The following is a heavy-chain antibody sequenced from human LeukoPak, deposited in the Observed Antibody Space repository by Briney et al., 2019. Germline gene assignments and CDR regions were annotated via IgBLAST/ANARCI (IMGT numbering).Heavy chain of an antibody. D-gene: IGHD3-3*01. CDR1: GYTFTSYY. CDR2: INPSGGST. Sequence: ASVKVSCKASGYTFTSYYMHWVRQAPGQGLEWMGIINPSGGSTSYAQKFQGRVTMTRDTSTSTVYMELSSLRSEDTAVYYRARGRSQTYYDFWSGFDPWGQGTLVTVSS. J-gene: IGHJ5*02. V-gene: IGHV1-46*01. CDR3: ARGRSQTYYDFWSGFDP.